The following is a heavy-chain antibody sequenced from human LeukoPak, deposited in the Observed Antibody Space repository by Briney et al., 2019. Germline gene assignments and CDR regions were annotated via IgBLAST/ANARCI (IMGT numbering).Heavy chain of an antibody. J-gene: IGHJ5*02. CDR1: GYSISSGYY. D-gene: IGHD3-10*01. CDR3: ARTYGSESYFDTWFDP. Sequence: SETLSLTCTVSGYSISSGYYWGWIRQPPGKGLEWIGSIYHSGSTYYNPSLKSRVIISVDTSKNQFSLRLSSVTAADTAVYYCARTYGSESYFDTWFDPWGQGTLVTVSS. CDR2: IYHSGST. V-gene: IGHV4-38-2*02.